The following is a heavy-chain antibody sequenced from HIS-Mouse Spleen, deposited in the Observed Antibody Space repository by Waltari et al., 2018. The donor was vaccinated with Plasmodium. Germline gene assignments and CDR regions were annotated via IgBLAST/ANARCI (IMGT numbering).Heavy chain of an antibody. J-gene: IGHJ4*02. CDR1: EFTFSSHG. V-gene: IGHV3-30*18. D-gene: IGHD6-13*01. CDR3: AKDRRSSSWYVDY. CDR2: ISYDGSNK. Sequence: QWQLVESGGGVVQPGRSLRLYCAASEFTFSSHGMHWVRQAPGKGLEWVAVISYDGSNKYYADSVKGRFTISRDNSKNTLYLQMNSLRAEDTAVYYCAKDRRSSSWYVDYWGQGTLVTVSS.